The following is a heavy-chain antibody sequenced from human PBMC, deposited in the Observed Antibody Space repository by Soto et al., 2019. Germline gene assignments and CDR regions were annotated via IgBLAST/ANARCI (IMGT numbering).Heavy chain of an antibody. CDR1: GGSISSGGYY. CDR2: IYYSWST. V-gene: IGHV4-31*03. CDR3: ASRAYGSGSYYKDY. Sequence: SETLSLTCTVSGGSISSGGYYWSWIRQHPGKGLEWIGYIYYSWSTFYNPSLKSRVTISVDTFKNQFSLKLSSVTAADTAVYYCASRAYGSGSYYKDYWGQGTLVTVSS. J-gene: IGHJ4*02. D-gene: IGHD3-10*01.